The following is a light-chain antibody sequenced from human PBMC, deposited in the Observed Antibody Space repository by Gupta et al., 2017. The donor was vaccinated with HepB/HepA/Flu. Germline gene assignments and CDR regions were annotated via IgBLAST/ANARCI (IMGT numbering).Light chain of an antibody. CDR3: QQYKAWPLT. CDR1: QSISKN. CDR2: GLS. J-gene: IGKJ4*01. V-gene: IGKV3-15*01. Sequence: EIVITQSPATLSVSPGETATLSCRASQSISKNLAWYQQRPGQAPRLLVYGLSTRATAIPARFSGSVSGTDFTLSISNLQSEDSALYFCQQYKAWPLTFGEGTQVEI.